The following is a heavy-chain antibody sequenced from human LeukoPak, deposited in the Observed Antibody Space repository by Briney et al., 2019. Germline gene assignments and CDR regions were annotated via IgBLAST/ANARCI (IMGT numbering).Heavy chain of an antibody. Sequence: GGSLRLSCAASGFTFSTYSMNWVRQAPGKGLEWVSSISSSSSYIYYADSVKGRFTISRDNAKNSLYLQMNSLRAEDTPVYYCARDLVVPAAAHYYYYYYMDVWGKGTTVTVSS. D-gene: IGHD2-2*01. CDR1: GFTFSTYS. CDR3: ARDLVVPAAAHYYYYYYMDV. V-gene: IGHV3-21*01. J-gene: IGHJ6*03. CDR2: ISSSSSYI.